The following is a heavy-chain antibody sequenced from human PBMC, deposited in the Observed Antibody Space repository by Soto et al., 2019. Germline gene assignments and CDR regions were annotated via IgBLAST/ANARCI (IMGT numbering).Heavy chain of an antibody. J-gene: IGHJ4*02. V-gene: IGHV1-18*01. CDR3: GRGRYGDY. D-gene: IGHD1-1*01. CDR1: GYGFTTYG. Sequence: QVHLVQSGAEVKKPGASVKVSCKGSGYGFTTYGITWVRQAPGQGLEWRAWISAHNGNTNYAQMHQGRVTVTRDTSTSTASMELMSLRSDDTAVYYGGRGRYGDYWGQGALVTVSS. CDR2: ISAHNGNT.